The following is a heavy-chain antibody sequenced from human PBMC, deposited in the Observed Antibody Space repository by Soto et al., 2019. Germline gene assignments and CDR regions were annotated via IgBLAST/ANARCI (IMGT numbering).Heavy chain of an antibody. D-gene: IGHD2-2*01. Sequence: RXLSCAASGFTFSIYGMHWVRQAPVNGLEWVAVIWYDGSNKYYADSVKGRFTISRDNSKNTLYLQMNSLRAEDTAVYYCARDGGAVVVPATLGGIDAFDIWGQGTMVTVSS. CDR2: IWYDGSNK. CDR1: GFTFSIYG. V-gene: IGHV3-33*01. CDR3: ARDGGAVVVPATLGGIDAFDI. J-gene: IGHJ3*02.